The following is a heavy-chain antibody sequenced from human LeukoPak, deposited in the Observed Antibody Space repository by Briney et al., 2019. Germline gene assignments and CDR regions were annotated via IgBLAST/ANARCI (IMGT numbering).Heavy chain of an antibody. CDR2: IRYDGSNK. CDR1: GFTFSSYG. J-gene: IGHJ4*02. V-gene: IGHV3-30*02. D-gene: IGHD3-3*01. Sequence: GGSLRLSCAASGFTFSSYGMHWVRQAPGKGLEWVAFIRYDGSNKYYADSVKGRFTISRDNSKNTLYLQMNSLRAEDTAVYYCAKLRITIASDFDYWGQGTLVTVSS. CDR3: AKLRITIASDFDY.